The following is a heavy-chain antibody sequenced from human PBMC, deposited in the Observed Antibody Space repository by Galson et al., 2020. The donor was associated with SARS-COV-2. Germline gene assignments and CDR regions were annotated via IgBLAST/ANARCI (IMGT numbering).Heavy chain of an antibody. Sequence: GGSLRLSCAASGFTFSSYGMHWVRQAPGKGLEWVAVISYDGSNKYYADSVKGRFTISRDNSKNTLYLQMNSLRAEDTAVYYCAKVSDYDILTGSRPLDYWGQGTLVTVSS. CDR2: ISYDGSNK. J-gene: IGHJ4*02. CDR1: GFTFSSYG. V-gene: IGHV3-30*18. CDR3: AKVSDYDILTGSRPLDY. D-gene: IGHD3-9*01.